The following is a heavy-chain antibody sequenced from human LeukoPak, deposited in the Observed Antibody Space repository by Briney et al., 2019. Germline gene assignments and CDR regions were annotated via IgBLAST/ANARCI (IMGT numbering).Heavy chain of an antibody. Sequence: ASVKVSCTASVYTFTNYGIHWVRQAPGQGLEWMGWISAYNGNTKYAQNLQGRVTMTTDTSTSTAYMELRSLRSDDTAVYYCARGPLGAAFDSWGQGTLVTVSS. CDR3: ARGPLGAAFDS. CDR2: ISAYNGNT. D-gene: IGHD3-16*01. V-gene: IGHV1-18*01. CDR1: VYTFTNYG. J-gene: IGHJ4*02.